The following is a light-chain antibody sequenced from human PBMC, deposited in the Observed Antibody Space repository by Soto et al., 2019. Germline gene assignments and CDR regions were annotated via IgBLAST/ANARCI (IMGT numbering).Light chain of an antibody. CDR1: SSDVGEYNY. Sequence: HSVLTQPRSVSGSPGQSVTITCTGTSSDVGEYNYVSWHQQYPGKAPKVMIYDVIKRPSGVLDRFSGSKSGHTASLTISGLQAEDEADYYCSSYGGTHSSGVIFGGGTKVTVL. CDR3: SSYGGTHSSGVI. CDR2: DVI. J-gene: IGLJ2*01. V-gene: IGLV2-11*01.